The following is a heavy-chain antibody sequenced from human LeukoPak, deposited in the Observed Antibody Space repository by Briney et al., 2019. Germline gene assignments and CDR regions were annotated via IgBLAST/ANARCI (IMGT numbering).Heavy chain of an antibody. J-gene: IGHJ3*02. V-gene: IGHV3-7*01. CDR2: IKQDGSET. D-gene: IGHD4-17*01. Sequence: GGSLRLSCAASGFTFTNNFMSWVRQVPGKGLEWVANIKQDGSETTYADSVRGRFTIFRDNAKDSLYLQMNSLRAEDTAVYYCARDGDTNAGDAFDIWGQGTVVTVSS. CDR1: GFTFTNNF. CDR3: ARDGDTNAGDAFDI.